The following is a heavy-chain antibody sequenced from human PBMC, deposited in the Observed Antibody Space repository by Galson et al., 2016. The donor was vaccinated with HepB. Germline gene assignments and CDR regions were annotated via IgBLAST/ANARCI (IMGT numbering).Heavy chain of an antibody. CDR2: TSYIRSA. J-gene: IGHJ5*02. D-gene: IGHD3-3*02. CDR1: GASVSDYF. V-gene: IGHV4-59*02. Sequence: ETLSLTCTVSGASVSDYFWSWIRQPPGEGLEWIGYTSYIRSANYDPSLKSRITISVDTSKNQISLRLNSVTATDTAVYYCARHFAGWFDPWGQGTLVTVSS. CDR3: ARHFAGWFDP.